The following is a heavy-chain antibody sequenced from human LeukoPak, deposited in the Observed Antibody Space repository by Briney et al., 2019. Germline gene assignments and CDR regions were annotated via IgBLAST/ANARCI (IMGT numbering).Heavy chain of an antibody. Sequence: SETLSLTCTVSGGSISSSSYFWGWIRQPPGKGLEWIGSISYNENTYSNPSLKSRVTISIDTSKTHFSLKLSSMTAADTAVYYCAREDFRWFDPWGQGTLVTVSS. V-gene: IGHV4-39*02. J-gene: IGHJ5*02. D-gene: IGHD3-3*01. CDR3: AREDFRWFDP. CDR1: GGSISSSSYF. CDR2: ISYNENT.